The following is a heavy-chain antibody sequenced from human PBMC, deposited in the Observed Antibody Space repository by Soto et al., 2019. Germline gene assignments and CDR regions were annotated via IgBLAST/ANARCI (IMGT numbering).Heavy chain of an antibody. D-gene: IGHD5-12*01. CDR2: IIPFIGTA. V-gene: IGHV1-69*11. CDR1: GGTFSSYA. Sequence: ASVKVSCKASGGTFSSYAISWVRQAPGQGHEWMGRIIPFIGTANYAQKFQGRVTITADESTSTAYMELTSLRSEDTAVYYCARVGGYDYFYYYYYGMDVWGQGTTVTVSS. CDR3: ARVGGYDYFYYYYYGMDV. J-gene: IGHJ6*02.